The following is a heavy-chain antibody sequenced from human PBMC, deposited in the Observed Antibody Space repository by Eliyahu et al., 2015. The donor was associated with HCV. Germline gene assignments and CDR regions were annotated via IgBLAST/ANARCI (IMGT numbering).Heavy chain of an antibody. D-gene: IGHD3-22*01. Sequence: QVQLVESGGGVVQPGRSLRLSCAASGFTFSSYGMXWVRQAPGKGLXWVAVIWYDGSNKYYADSVKGRFTISRDNSKNTLYLQMNSLRAEDTAVYYCASWYYYDSSGYYYMGAFDIWGQGTMVTVSS. V-gene: IGHV3-33*01. CDR2: IWYDGSNK. CDR3: ASWYYYDSSGYYYMGAFDI. J-gene: IGHJ3*02. CDR1: GFTFSSYG.